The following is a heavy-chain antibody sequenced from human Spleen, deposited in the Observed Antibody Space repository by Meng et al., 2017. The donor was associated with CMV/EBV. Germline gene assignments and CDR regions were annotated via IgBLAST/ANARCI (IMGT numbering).Heavy chain of an antibody. J-gene: IGHJ4*02. CDR1: GYTFTDCY. CDR2: VNTKSGDT. Sequence: ASVKVSCKASGYTFTDCYMPWVRQAPGQGLEWMGWVNTKSGDTSYAQNFQGRVTMTRDTSISTAYMELRGLRSDDTALYYCARVLYDSSGYFLFGYWGQGTLVTVSS. D-gene: IGHD3-22*01. V-gene: IGHV1-2*02. CDR3: ARVLYDSSGYFLFGY.